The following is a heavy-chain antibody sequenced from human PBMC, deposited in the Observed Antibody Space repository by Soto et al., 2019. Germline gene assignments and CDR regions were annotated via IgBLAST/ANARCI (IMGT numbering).Heavy chain of an antibody. J-gene: IGHJ4*02. CDR2: IWYDGSNK. D-gene: IGHD3-3*01. Sequence: GPLRLSCAASGFTFSSYGMHWVRQAPGKGLEWVAVIWYDGSNKYYADSVKGRFTISRDNSKNTLYLQMNSLRAEDTAVYYCARLPYDFWSGPADYWGQGTLVTVSS. CDR1: GFTFSSYG. CDR3: ARLPYDFWSGPADY. V-gene: IGHV3-33*01.